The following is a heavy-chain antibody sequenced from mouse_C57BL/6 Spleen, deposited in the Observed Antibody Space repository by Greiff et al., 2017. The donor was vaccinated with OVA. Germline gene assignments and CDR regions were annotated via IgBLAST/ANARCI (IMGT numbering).Heavy chain of an antibody. D-gene: IGHD2-3*01. CDR3: ARSKDGYCFAY. V-gene: IGHV1-26*01. Sequence: VQLQQSGPELVKPGASVKISCKASGYTFTDYYMNWVKQSHGKSLEWIGDINPNNGGTSYNQKFKGKATLTVDKSSSTAYMELRSLTSEDSAVYYCARSKDGYCFAYWGQGTLVTVSA. J-gene: IGHJ3*01. CDR2: INPNNGGT. CDR1: GYTFTDYY.